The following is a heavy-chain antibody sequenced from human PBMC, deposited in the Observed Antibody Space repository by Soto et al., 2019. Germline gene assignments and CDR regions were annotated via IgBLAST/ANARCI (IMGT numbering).Heavy chain of an antibody. CDR3: ARVLEWLFGYYYYYMDV. V-gene: IGHV3-53*04. J-gene: IGHJ6*03. CDR2: IYSGGST. CDR1: GFTVSSNY. D-gene: IGHD3-3*01. Sequence: GGSLRLSCAASGFTVSSNYMSWVRQAPGKGLEWVSVIYSGGSTYYADSVKGRFTISRHNSKNTLYLQMNSLRAEDTAVYYCARVLEWLFGYYYYYMDVWGKGTTVTV.